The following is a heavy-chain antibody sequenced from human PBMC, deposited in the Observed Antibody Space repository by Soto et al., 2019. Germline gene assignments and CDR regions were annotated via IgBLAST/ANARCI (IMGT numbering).Heavy chain of an antibody. CDR1: GYTFTGYY. J-gene: IGHJ4*02. CDR3: GKGRSGDVDVLY. D-gene: IGHD1-26*01. Sequence: QVQLVQSGAEVKKSGASVKVSCKASGYTFTGYYIHWVRQAPGQGLEWMGEISPTSGGTKYAQKFQGRVTMTRDTAITTVYIDLSNLSHDDTAVYYGGKGRSGDVDVLYWGQGTLVTVYS. V-gene: IGHV1-2*02. CDR2: ISPTSGGT.